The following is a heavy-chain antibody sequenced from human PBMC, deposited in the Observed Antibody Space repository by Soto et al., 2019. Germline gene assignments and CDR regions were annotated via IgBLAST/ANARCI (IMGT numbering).Heavy chain of an antibody. Sequence: SGESLKISCQGSGYRFTSSWIGWVRQMPGKGLEWLGNVYPSDSDVRYSPSFEGRVTISADNSINTAYLHLLNLEASDTAVYYCTKGGTSPFDXWGQVTRVTVSX. CDR3: TKGGTSPFDX. V-gene: IGHV5-51*01. J-gene: IGHJ4*02. D-gene: IGHD3-16*01. CDR1: GYRFTSSW. CDR2: VYPSDSDV.